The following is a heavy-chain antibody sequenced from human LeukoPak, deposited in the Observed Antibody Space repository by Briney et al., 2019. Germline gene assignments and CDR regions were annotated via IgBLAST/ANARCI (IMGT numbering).Heavy chain of an antibody. D-gene: IGHD6-13*01. J-gene: IGHJ6*02. CDR3: ARDEFGIAAHPGRAYYYYGMDV. CDR1: GFTFSSYW. Sequence: PGGSLRLSCAASGFTFSSYWMSWVRQAPGKGLEWVSSISSSSSYIYYADSVKGRFTISRDNAKNSLYLQMNSLRAEDTAVYYCARDEFGIAAHPGRAYYYYGMDVWGQGTTVTVSS. V-gene: IGHV3-21*01. CDR2: ISSSSSYI.